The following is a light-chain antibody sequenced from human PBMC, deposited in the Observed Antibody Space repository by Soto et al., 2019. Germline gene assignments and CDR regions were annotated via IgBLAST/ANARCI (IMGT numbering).Light chain of an antibody. Sequence: DIRMTQSPASLSASVGDRVTITCRASQTISTYLNWYQQKPGKAPRLLIYDASSLLSGVPSRFSGSGSGTDFTLTIASLQPEDFATYSCQQSYSTTWTFGQGTKVDIK. CDR2: DAS. V-gene: IGKV1-39*01. J-gene: IGKJ1*01. CDR1: QTISTY. CDR3: QQSYSTTWT.